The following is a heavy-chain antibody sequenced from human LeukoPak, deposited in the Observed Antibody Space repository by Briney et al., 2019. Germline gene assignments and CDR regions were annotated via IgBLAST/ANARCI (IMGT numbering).Heavy chain of an antibody. CDR1: GGTFSSYA. CDR2: IIPILGIA. CDR3: ASSTVVPAGGFDY. D-gene: IGHD2-2*01. J-gene: IGHJ4*02. V-gene: IGHV1-69*04. Sequence: GASVKVSCKASGGTFSSYAISWVRQAPGQGLEWMGRIIPILGIANYAQKFQGRVTITADKSTSTAYMELSSLRSEDTAVYYCASSTVVPAGGFDYWGQGTLVTVSS.